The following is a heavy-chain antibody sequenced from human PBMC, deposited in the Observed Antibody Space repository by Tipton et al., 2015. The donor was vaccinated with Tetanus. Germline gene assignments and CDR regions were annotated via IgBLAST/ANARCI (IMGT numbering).Heavy chain of an antibody. V-gene: IGHV4-31*03. D-gene: IGHD1-26*01. J-gene: IGHJ4*02. CDR2: IYSSGST. Sequence: LSLTCTVSNGSLSRGGYYWTWIRQLPGKGLEWIGDIYSSGSTYSDPSFKGRVTISVDTSKNQFSLRLNSVTAADTAVYFCARDQARGARGWNYFGYWAWEPWSPSPQ. CDR1: NGSLSRGGYY. CDR3: ARDQARGARGWNYFGY.